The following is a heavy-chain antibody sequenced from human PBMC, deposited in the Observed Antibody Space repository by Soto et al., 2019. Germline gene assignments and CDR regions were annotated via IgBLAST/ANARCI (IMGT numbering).Heavy chain of an antibody. Sequence: QVQLQESGPGLVKPSQTLSLTCTVSGGSISSGGYYWSWIRQHPGKGLEWIGYIYYSGSTYYNPSLNSRVTISVDTSKNQFSLKLSSVTAADTAVYYCARCSEWELRGRSNWFDPWGQGTLVTVSS. V-gene: IGHV4-31*03. J-gene: IGHJ5*02. CDR2: IYYSGST. D-gene: IGHD1-26*01. CDR1: GGSISSGGYY. CDR3: ARCSEWELRGRSNWFDP.